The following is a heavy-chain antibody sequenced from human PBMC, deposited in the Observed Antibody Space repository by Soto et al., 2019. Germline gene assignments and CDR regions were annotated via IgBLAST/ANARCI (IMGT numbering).Heavy chain of an antibody. CDR2: IHPGDSDT. D-gene: IGHD1-1*01. J-gene: IGHJ6*02. CDR3: ARRTDTTPTWRNGMDV. Sequence: GESMKIWSKGFGYRFTGYWIGWVLQMTGKGLEWMGIIHPGDSDTSYSPSFPGPVTISADTSIGTAYLQRSSLKASHTAMYYCARRTDTTPTWRNGMDVWGQGTTVTVSS. CDR1: GYRFTGYW. V-gene: IGHV5-51*01.